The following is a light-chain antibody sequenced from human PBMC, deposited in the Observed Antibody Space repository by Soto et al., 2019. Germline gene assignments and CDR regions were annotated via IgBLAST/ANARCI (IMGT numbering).Light chain of an antibody. J-gene: IGKJ3*01. CDR1: QGISNY. CDR3: QKYNSAPFT. Sequence: DIQMTQSPSSLSASVGDRVAITCRASQGISNYLAWYQQKPGKVPKLLIYAASTLQSGVPSRFSGSGSGTDFTLTISSLHPEDVATYYSQKYNSAPFTFGPGTKVDIK. V-gene: IGKV1-27*01. CDR2: AAS.